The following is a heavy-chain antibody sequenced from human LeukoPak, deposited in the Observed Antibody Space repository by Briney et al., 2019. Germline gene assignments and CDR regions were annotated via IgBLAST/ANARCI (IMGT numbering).Heavy chain of an antibody. D-gene: IGHD1-1*01. V-gene: IGHV3-11*01. CDR3: ARGSARYLEYFDY. CDR2: ISSSGSSI. CDR1: GFTFSDYY. J-gene: IGHJ4*02. Sequence: PGGSLRLSCAASGFTFSDYYMSWIRQAPGKGLEWVSYISSSGSSIYYADSVKGRFTISRDDAKNSLSLQVNSLRAEDTAVYYCARGSARYLEYFDYWGQGTLVTVSS.